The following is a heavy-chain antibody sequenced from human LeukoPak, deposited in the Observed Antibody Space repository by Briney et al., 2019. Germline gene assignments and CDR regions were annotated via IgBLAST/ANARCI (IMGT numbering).Heavy chain of an antibody. Sequence: PSETLSLTCTVSGGSISSYYWSWIRQPPGKELEWFGYIYTSGSTNYNPSLKRRVTISVDTSKNQFYLKLSSVTAADTAVYYRPRRPSMFGRYYYYYMDVWGKGTTVTVSS. J-gene: IGHJ6*03. CDR1: GGSISSYY. CDR2: IYTSGST. D-gene: IGHD3-10*02. CDR3: PRRPSMFGRYYYYYMDV. V-gene: IGHV4-4*09.